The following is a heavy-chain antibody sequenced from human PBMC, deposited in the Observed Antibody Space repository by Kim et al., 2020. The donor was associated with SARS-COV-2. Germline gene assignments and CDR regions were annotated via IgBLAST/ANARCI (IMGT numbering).Heavy chain of an antibody. D-gene: IGHD3-10*01. Sequence: RFTTSRDNAKNSLYLQMNSLSAEDTAVYYCARDTALWFGDPHDHRYGMDVWGQGTTVTVSS. CDR3: ARDTALWFGDPHDHRYGMDV. J-gene: IGHJ6*02. V-gene: IGHV3-11*06.